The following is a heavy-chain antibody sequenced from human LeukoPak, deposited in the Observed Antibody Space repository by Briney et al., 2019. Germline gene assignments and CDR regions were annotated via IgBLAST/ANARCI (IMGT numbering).Heavy chain of an antibody. CDR1: GGTFTSYA. J-gene: IGHJ4*02. CDR2: IIPIFGTA. CDR3: ARESRVGMVRGVGFDY. D-gene: IGHD3-10*01. V-gene: IGHV1-69*13. Sequence: GASVKVSCKASGGTFTSYAISWVRQAPGQGLEWMGGIIPIFGTANYAKKFQGRVTITADESTSTAYMELSSLRSEDTAVYYCARESRVGMVRGVGFDYWGQGTLVTVSS.